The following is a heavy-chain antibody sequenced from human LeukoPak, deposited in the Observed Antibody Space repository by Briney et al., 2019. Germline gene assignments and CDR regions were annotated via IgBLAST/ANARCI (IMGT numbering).Heavy chain of an antibody. Sequence: GGSLRLSCAASGFTFSSYAMHWVRQAPGKGLVWVSFNPDGSTTNYADSVKGRFTISRDNAKNALYLQMNSLRAEDTAVYYCAKDLHYGSADYWGQGTLVTVSS. D-gene: IGHD3-10*01. CDR2: NPDGSTT. V-gene: IGHV3-74*01. CDR3: AKDLHYGSADY. CDR1: GFTFSSYA. J-gene: IGHJ4*02.